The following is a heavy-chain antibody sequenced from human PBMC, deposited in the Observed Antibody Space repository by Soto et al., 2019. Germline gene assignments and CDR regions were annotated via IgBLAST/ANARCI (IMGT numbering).Heavy chain of an antibody. CDR3: ARGDDFWSGNTDYYFDY. D-gene: IGHD3-3*01. J-gene: IGHJ4*02. V-gene: IGHV3-21*01. Sequence: EVQLVESGGGLVKPGGSLRLSCAASGFTFSSYSMNWVRQAPGKGLEWVSSISSSSSYIYYADSVKGRFTISRDNAKNSLYLQMNSLRAEDTAVYYCARGDDFWSGNTDYYFDYWGRGTLVTVSS. CDR2: ISSSSSYI. CDR1: GFTFSSYS.